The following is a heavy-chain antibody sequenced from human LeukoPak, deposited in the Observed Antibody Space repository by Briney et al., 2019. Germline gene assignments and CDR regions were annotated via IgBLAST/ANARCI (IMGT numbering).Heavy chain of an antibody. D-gene: IGHD1-20*01. J-gene: IGHJ4*02. CDR3: ARDTSPGITGTY. CDR2: IYHDGRI. V-gene: IGHV4-38-2*02. CDR1: GYSITNGYY. Sequence: KPSETLSLTCTVSGYSITNGYYWGWIRQPPGKGLAWIGSIYHDGRIDYNPSLKSRVTISRDTSNDQFSLKLSSVTAADTAMYYCARDTSPGITGTYWGQGTLVTVSS.